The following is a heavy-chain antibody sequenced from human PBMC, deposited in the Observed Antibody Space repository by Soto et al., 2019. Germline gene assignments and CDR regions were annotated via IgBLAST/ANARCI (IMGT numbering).Heavy chain of an antibody. CDR2: ISYDGSNK. J-gene: IGHJ4*02. CDR3: ARDRQKALVVVAATGGFDY. V-gene: IGHV3-30-3*01. Sequence: QVQLVESGGGVVQPGRSLRLSCAASAFTFSSYSMHWVRQAPDMGLEWVAFISYDGSNKYYADSVKGRFTISRDNSKNTLYLQMNSLIAEDTAVYYCARDRQKALVVVAATGGFDYWGQGTLVTVSS. CDR1: AFTFSSYS. D-gene: IGHD2-15*01.